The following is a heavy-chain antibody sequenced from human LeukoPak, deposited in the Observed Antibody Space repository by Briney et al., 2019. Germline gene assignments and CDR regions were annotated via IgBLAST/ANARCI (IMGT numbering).Heavy chain of an antibody. D-gene: IGHD4-11*01. CDR1: GYTFTSYD. CDR2: MNPNSGNT. Sequence: GASVKVSCKASGYTFTSYDINWVRQATGQGLEWMGWMNPNSGNTGYAQKFQGRVTMTRNTSISIAYMELSSLRSEDTAVYYCARAGNYHYYYYYMDVWGKGTTVIVSS. V-gene: IGHV1-8*01. CDR3: ARAGNYHYYYYYMDV. J-gene: IGHJ6*03.